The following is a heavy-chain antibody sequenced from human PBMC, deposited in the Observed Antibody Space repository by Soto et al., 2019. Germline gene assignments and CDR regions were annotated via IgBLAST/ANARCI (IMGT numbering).Heavy chain of an antibody. CDR2: LGGGGEDT. V-gene: IGHV3-23*01. D-gene: IGHD2-8*01. CDR1: GFTFSSYA. Sequence: VQLLESGGGLAQPGGSLRLSCEASGFTFSSYAMSWVRQAPGKGLEWVSSLGGGGEDTYYADSVKGRFTVSRDNSGNTLYLQMHSLREEDTAVYYCAKDAVPYNGVWDPFDMRGQGTKVIVSS. CDR3: AKDAVPYNGVWDPFDM. J-gene: IGHJ3*02.